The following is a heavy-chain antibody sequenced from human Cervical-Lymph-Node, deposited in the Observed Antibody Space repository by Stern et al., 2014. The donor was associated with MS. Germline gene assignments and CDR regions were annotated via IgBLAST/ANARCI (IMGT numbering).Heavy chain of an antibody. D-gene: IGHD2-2*01. J-gene: IGHJ6*02. CDR3: ARGGGYELLGDRWDYYGMDV. Sequence: EVQLVESGGDLVQPGGSLRLSCAASGFSVTSNYMTWVRQAPGKGLEWVSGIYSGDSTYYADSVEGRFTISRDNSKNTLYLEMKSLRAEDTAEYYCARGGGYELLGDRWDYYGMDVWGQGTTVTVSS. CDR2: IYSGDST. CDR1: GFSVTSNY. V-gene: IGHV3-66*01.